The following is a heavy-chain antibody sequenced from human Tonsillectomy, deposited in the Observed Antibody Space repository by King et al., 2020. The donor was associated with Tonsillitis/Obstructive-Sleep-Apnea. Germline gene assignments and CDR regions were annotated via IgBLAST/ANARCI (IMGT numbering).Heavy chain of an antibody. Sequence: QLVQSGAEVKKPGASVKVSCKASGYTFTSYGMSWVRQAPGQGLEWMGWISAYNGNTNYAQKLQGRVTMTTDTSTSTAYMELRSLRSDDTAVYYCAGEYCSSTSCSFDPWGQGTLVTVSS. V-gene: IGHV1-18*01. D-gene: IGHD2-2*01. CDR3: AGEYCSSTSCSFDP. CDR1: GYTFTSYG. CDR2: ISAYNGNT. J-gene: IGHJ5*02.